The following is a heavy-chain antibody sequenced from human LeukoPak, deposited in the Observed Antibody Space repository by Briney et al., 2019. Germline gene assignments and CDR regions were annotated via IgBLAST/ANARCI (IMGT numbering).Heavy chain of an antibody. Sequence: SEPLSLTCTVSGGSISNYYWSWIRQSPVKGLEWIGYIYFSGATNYNPSLKSRVTISVDTSKNQFSLKLSSVTAADTAVYYCAREDPQTTVPEGLDVWGQGTTVTVSS. CDR1: GGSISNYY. J-gene: IGHJ6*02. D-gene: IGHD4-17*01. CDR2: IYFSGAT. CDR3: AREDPQTTVPEGLDV. V-gene: IGHV4-59*01.